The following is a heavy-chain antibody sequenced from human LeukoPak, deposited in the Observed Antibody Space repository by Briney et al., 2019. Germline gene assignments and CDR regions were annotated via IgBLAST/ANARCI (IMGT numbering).Heavy chain of an antibody. V-gene: IGHV3-7*01. J-gene: IGHJ3*02. CDR2: IKQDGSEK. D-gene: IGHD4-23*01. Sequence: GGSLRLSCAASGFTFSSYWMSWIRQAPGKGLEWVANIKQDGSEKYYVDSVKGRFTISRDNAKNSLYLQMNNLRAEDTAVYYCARDGDYGGDAFDIWGQGTMVTVSS. CDR3: ARDGDYGGDAFDI. CDR1: GFTFSSYW.